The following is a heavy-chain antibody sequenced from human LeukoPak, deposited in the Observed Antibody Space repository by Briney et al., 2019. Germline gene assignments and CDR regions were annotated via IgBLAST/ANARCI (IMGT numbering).Heavy chain of an antibody. V-gene: IGHV3-30*03. Sequence: GGSLRLSCAASGFTFSSYGMHWVRQAPGKGLEWVAVISYDGSNKYYADSVKGRFTISRDNSKNTLYLQMNSLRAEDTAVYYCARVTGLSRQYYFDYWGQGTLVTVSS. CDR2: ISYDGSNK. CDR1: GFTFSSYG. CDR3: ARVTGLSRQYYFDY. J-gene: IGHJ4*02. D-gene: IGHD2-8*02.